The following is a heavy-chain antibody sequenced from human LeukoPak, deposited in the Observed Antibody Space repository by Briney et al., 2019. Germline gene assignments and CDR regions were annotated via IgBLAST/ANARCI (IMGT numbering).Heavy chain of an antibody. Sequence: GGSLRLSCAASGFTFSSYEMNWVRQAPGRGLEWVSYISGSGVTMYYADSVKGRFTISRDDAKNSLFLQMNSLRAEDTAVYYCAREDIRLDYFDYWGQGTLVTVSS. D-gene: IGHD6-19*01. CDR1: GFTFSSYE. CDR2: ISGSGVTM. V-gene: IGHV3-48*03. CDR3: AREDIRLDYFDY. J-gene: IGHJ4*02.